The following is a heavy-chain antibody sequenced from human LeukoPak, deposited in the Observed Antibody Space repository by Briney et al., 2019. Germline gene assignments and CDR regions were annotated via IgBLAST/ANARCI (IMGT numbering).Heavy chain of an antibody. V-gene: IGHV3-30*02. CDR2: IRSDGSDT. CDR1: GFIFSSYG. J-gene: IGHJ4*02. Sequence: AGGSLRLSCAASGFIFSSYGMHWVRQPPGKGLEWVAFIRSDGSDTYSAASVKGRFTISRDNSKNTLWLQMNSLRAEDTAVYYRAKHDSSSDFWGQGTLVTVSS. CDR3: AKHDSSSDF. D-gene: IGHD3-22*01.